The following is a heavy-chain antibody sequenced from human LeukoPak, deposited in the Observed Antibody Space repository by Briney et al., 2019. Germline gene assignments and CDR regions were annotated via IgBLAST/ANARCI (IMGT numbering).Heavy chain of an antibody. CDR3: TRVNLRGSNYNWFDP. Sequence: GASVKVSCKTSGGTFTSHIFSWVRQAPGQGLGWMGRITPILGTTKYAQKFQGRVTITADKFTTTAYMELSSLRSEDTAIYYCTRVNLRGSNYNWFDPWGQGTLVTVSS. V-gene: IGHV1-69*08. CDR2: ITPILGTT. D-gene: IGHD1-26*01. J-gene: IGHJ5*02. CDR1: GGTFTSHI.